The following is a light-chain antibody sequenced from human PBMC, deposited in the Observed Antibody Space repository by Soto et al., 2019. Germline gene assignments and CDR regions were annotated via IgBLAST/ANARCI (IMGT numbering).Light chain of an antibody. CDR1: SVNIGSNY. CDR3: AVWDDSLDGVV. CDR2: RNG. V-gene: IGLV1-47*01. J-gene: IGLJ2*01. Sequence: QPVLTQPPSASATPGQGVTISCSGSSVNIGSNYVYWYQQLPGTAPKLLIYRNGQRPSGVPDRFSGSKSGTSASLAISGLRSEDEADYYCAVWDDSLDGVVFGGGTQLTV.